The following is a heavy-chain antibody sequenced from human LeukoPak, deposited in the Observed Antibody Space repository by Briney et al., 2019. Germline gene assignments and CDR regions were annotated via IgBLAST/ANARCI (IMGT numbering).Heavy chain of an antibody. CDR2: INHSGRT. Sequence: PSETLSLTCAVYGGAFSGYDWSWIRQPPGKGLEWIGEINHSGRTNDNPSLKSRVTISVDTSKNQFSLKLSSVTAADTAVYYCARGRDKLGYCSSTSCYRQYNWFDPWGQGTLVTVSS. D-gene: IGHD2-2*02. J-gene: IGHJ5*02. CDR3: ARGRDKLGYCSSTSCYRQYNWFDP. V-gene: IGHV4-34*01. CDR1: GGAFSGYD.